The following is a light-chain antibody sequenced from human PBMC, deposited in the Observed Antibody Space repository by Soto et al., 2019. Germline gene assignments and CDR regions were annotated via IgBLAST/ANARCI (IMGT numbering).Light chain of an antibody. CDR1: SSNIGSNT. J-gene: IGLJ2*01. CDR3: VAWDDSLNGYVV. V-gene: IGLV1-44*01. Sequence: QSVLTQPPSASGTPGQRVTISCSGSSSNIGSNTVNWYQQLPGTAPKLVIYSNNQRPSGVPARFSGSKSGTSASLAISGLQSEDEADYYCVAWDDSLNGYVVFGGGTKVTVL. CDR2: SNN.